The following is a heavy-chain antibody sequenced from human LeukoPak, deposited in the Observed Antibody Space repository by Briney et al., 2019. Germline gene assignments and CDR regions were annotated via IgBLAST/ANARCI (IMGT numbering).Heavy chain of an antibody. CDR1: GYTFTGYY. J-gene: IGHJ3*02. V-gene: IGHV1-2*02. CDR3: ARDPRGRAFDI. Sequence: ASVKVSCKASGYTFTGYYMHWVRQAPGQGLEWMGWINPNSGGINYAQKFQGRVTMTRDTSISTAYMELSRLRSDDTAVYYCARDPRGRAFDIWGQGTMVTVSS. CDR2: INPNSGGI. D-gene: IGHD1-26*01.